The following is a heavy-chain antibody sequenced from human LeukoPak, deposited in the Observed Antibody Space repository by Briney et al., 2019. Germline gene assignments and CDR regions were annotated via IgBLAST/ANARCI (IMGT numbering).Heavy chain of an antibody. V-gene: IGHV3-23*01. J-gene: IGHJ4*02. CDR1: GFTFSNYA. Sequence: PGGSLRLSCAASGFTFSNYAMSWVRQAPGKGLEWVSAISTISGSGPGTYYADSVKGRFTISRDNAKNTLYLQMDSLRAEDTGVYYCARSNQADDYWGQGTLVTVSS. D-gene: IGHD1-14*01. CDR3: ARSNQADDY. CDR2: ISTISGSGPGT.